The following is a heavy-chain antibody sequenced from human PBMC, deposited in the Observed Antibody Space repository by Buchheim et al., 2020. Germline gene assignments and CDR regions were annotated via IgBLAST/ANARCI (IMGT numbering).Heavy chain of an antibody. Sequence: EVQLVESGGGLVQPGGSLRVSCAASGFTLSSNSMKWVRQAPGKGLEWISYITSSSSTIYYAASVKGRFTISRDNAKNLLYLQMNSLRDEDTAVYYCARGMVGAAFFDYWGQGTL. J-gene: IGHJ4*02. CDR3: ARGMVGAAFFDY. CDR2: ITSSSSTI. V-gene: IGHV3-48*02. CDR1: GFTLSSNS. D-gene: IGHD2-15*01.